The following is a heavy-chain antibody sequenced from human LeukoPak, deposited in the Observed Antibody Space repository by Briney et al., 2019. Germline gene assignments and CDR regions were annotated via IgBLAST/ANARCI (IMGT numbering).Heavy chain of an antibody. CDR2: IYTSGST. Sequence: SQTLSLTCTVSGGFISSGNYYWSWIRQPAGKGLEWIGRIYTSGSTNYNPSLKSRVTISVDTSKNQFSLKLSSVTAADTAVYYCASLAARRDYWGQGTLVTVSS. V-gene: IGHV4-61*02. D-gene: IGHD6-6*01. CDR3: ASLAARRDY. CDR1: GGFISSGNYY. J-gene: IGHJ4*02.